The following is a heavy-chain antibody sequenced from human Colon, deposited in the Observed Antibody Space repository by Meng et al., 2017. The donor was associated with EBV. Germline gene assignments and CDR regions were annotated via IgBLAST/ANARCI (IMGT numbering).Heavy chain of an antibody. J-gene: IGHJ4*02. Sequence: VPLKVAGPGPVDPSQTLSLTSTVSGGSMSSVNYYWSWIRQPPGKGLEWIGYIHHSGSAYYNPSLKSRVSISVDTSKNQFSLNLNSMTAADTAVYYCASFDHIPRRNYFDYWGQGTMVTVSS. D-gene: IGHD2-21*01. CDR3: ASFDHIPRRNYFDY. V-gene: IGHV4-30-4*01. CDR1: GGSMSSVNYY. CDR2: IHHSGSA.